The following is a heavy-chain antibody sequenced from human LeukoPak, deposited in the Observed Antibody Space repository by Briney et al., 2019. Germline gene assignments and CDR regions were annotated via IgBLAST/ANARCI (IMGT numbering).Heavy chain of an antibody. Sequence: GGSLRLSCAASGFTFSSYAMSWVRQAPGKGLEWVSSISGSGGSTYYADSVKGRFTISRDNSKNTLYLQMYSLRAEDTAVYYCAKVEGASKASVYWGQGALVTVSS. D-gene: IGHD1-1*01. CDR2: ISGSGGST. CDR1: GFTFSSYA. V-gene: IGHV3-23*01. CDR3: AKVEGASKASVY. J-gene: IGHJ4*02.